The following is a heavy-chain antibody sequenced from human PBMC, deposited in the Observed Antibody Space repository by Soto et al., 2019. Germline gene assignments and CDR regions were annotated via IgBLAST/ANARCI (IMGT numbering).Heavy chain of an antibody. CDR3: ARATYYYDSSGYYGYYFDY. Sequence: SETLSLTCTASGGSISSYYWSWIRQPPGKGLEWIGYIYYSGSTNYNSSLKSRVTISVDTSKNQLPLKLSSVTAADTAVYYCARATYYYDSSGYYGYYFDYWGQGTLVTVS. CDR2: IYYSGST. CDR1: GGSISSYY. D-gene: IGHD3-22*01. V-gene: IGHV4-59*01. J-gene: IGHJ4*02.